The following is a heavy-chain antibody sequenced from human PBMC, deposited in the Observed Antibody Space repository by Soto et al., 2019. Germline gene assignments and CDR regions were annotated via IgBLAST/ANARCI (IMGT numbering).Heavy chain of an antibody. CDR2: INHSGST. CDR1: GGSFSGYY. D-gene: IGHD4-17*01. V-gene: IGHV4-34*01. CDR3: ARGAFGQTTVTPEYYYYYGMDV. Sequence: PSETLSLTCAVYGGSFSGYYWSWIRQPPGKGLEWIGEINHSGSTNYNPSLKSRVTISVDTSKNQFSLKLSSVTAADTAVYYCARGAFGQTTVTPEYYYYYGMDVWGQGITVTVSS. J-gene: IGHJ6*02.